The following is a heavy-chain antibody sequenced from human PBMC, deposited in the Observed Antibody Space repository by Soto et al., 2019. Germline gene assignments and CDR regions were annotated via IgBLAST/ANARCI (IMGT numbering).Heavy chain of an antibody. Sequence: GGSLRLSCAASGFTFSSYAMSWVRQAPGKGLEWVSAISGSGGSTYYADSVKGRFTISRDNSKNTLYLQMNSLRAEDTAVYYCAKEYYDFWSGYYVGGMDVWGQGTTVTVSS. D-gene: IGHD3-3*01. V-gene: IGHV3-23*01. J-gene: IGHJ6*02. CDR1: GFTFSSYA. CDR3: AKEYYDFWSGYYVGGMDV. CDR2: ISGSGGST.